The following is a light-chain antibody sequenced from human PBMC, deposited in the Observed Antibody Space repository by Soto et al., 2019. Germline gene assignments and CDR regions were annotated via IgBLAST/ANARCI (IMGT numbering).Light chain of an antibody. Sequence: DIQMTQSPSSLSASVGNRVTITCRASQSIASYLNWYQQKPGKAPNLLIYSASSLKSGVPSRFSGSGSGTDFTLTISTLQPEDCATYYCQQSFSTPVTFGQGTKLAIK. CDR2: SAS. CDR1: QSIASY. CDR3: QQSFSTPVT. J-gene: IGKJ2*01. V-gene: IGKV1-39*01.